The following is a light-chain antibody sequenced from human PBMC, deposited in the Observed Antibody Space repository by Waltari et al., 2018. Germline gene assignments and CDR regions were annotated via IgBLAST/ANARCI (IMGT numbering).Light chain of an antibody. CDR1: SSNIGSNP. CDR2: TNS. CDR3: AAWDDRLNAWV. J-gene: IGLJ3*02. Sequence: QSLLSQPPSASGTPGQRVTIPCSGSSSNIGSNPVIWYHQLPGTAPKLLIFTNSQRPSGVPDRFSGSKSGTSASLAISGLQSEDEADYYCAAWDDRLNAWVFCGGTKLTVL. V-gene: IGLV1-44*01.